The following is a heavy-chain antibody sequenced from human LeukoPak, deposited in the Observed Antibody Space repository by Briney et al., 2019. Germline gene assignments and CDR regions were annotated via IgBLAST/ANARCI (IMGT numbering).Heavy chain of an antibody. Sequence: GGSLRLSCAACGFSSSSYSMNWVRQTPGKGLEWVSSISSSSSYIYYADSVKGRFTISRDNAKNSLYLQMNSLRAEDTAVYYCARANPTIDYWGQGTMVTVSS. CDR3: ARANPTIDY. V-gene: IGHV3-21*01. J-gene: IGHJ4*02. CDR2: ISSSSSYI. D-gene: IGHD2-2*01. CDR1: GFSSSSYS.